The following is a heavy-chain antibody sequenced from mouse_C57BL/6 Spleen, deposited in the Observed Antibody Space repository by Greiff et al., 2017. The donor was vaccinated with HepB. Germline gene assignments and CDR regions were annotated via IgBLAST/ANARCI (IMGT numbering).Heavy chain of an antibody. J-gene: IGHJ3*01. CDR3: AREDGSSSFAY. D-gene: IGHD1-1*01. CDR1: GYSITSGYY. V-gene: IGHV3-6*01. Sequence: EVQLQESGPGLVKPSQSLSLTCSVTGYSITSGYYWNWIRQFPGNKLEWMGYISYDGSNNYNPSLKNRISITRDTSKNQFFLKLNSVTTEDTATYYCAREDGSSSFAYWGQGTLVTVSA. CDR2: ISYDGSN.